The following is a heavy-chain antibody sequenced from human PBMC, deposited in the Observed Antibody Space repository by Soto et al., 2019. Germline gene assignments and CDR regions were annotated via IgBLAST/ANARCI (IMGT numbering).Heavy chain of an antibody. CDR1: GFTFSDHY. CDR2: TRNKANSYTT. J-gene: IGHJ4*02. Sequence: EVQLVESGGGLVQPGGSLRLSCAASGFTFSDHYMDWVRQVPGKGLEWVGSTRNKANSYTTEYAASVKGRFTISRDDSKNSLYLQMNSLKIEDTAVYYCAGAGVSSGWRHFDYWGQGTLVTVSS. V-gene: IGHV3-72*01. CDR3: AGAGVSSGWRHFDY. D-gene: IGHD6-19*01.